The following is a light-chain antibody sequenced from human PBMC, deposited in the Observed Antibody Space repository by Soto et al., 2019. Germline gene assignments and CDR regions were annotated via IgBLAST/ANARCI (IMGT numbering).Light chain of an antibody. J-gene: IGLJ1*01. V-gene: IGLV2-14*01. CDR2: DVS. CDR1: SSDVGGYNY. Sequence: QCSLTQPSSVSGSPGQSITISCTGTSSDVGGYNYVSWYQQYPGKAPKLMIFDVSNRSSGVSDRFSGSKSGDTASLTISGLQAEDEADYYCSSYTGSGTDVFGTGTKVTVL. CDR3: SSYTGSGTDV.